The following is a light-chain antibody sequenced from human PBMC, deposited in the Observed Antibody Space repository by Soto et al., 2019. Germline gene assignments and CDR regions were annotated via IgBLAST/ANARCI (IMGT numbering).Light chain of an antibody. V-gene: IGKV3-20*01. CDR2: GAS. Sequence: EILLTQSPGTLSLSQGERATLSCRASQSVSSSTLAWYQQRPGQAPRLLVYGASSTATGIPDRFSGSGSGTDFTLTISGLETEDFAAYYCQHYAGSPPVTFGPGTKVDIK. CDR1: QSVSSST. J-gene: IGKJ3*01. CDR3: QHYAGSPPVT.